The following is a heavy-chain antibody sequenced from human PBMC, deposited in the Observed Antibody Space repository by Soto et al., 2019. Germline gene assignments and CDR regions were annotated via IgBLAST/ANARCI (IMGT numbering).Heavy chain of an antibody. CDR1: GYIFSGSV. V-gene: IGHV1-3*01. Sequence: QVQLVQSGAEVKKPGASVKVSCKASGYIFSGSVMHWVRQAPGQSLEWMGWINAGNGNTKYSQKFQGRVTITRDTSASTGYMELSSLRSEATAVYYCACEIDATTVTSLAHWGQGTLVTVSS. J-gene: IGHJ4*02. CDR3: ACEIDATTVTSLAH. D-gene: IGHD4-17*01. CDR2: INAGNGNT.